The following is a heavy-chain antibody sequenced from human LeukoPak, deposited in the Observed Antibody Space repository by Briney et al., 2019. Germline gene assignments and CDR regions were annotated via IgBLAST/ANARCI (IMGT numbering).Heavy chain of an antibody. D-gene: IGHD3-22*01. CDR1: GGSFSGYY. CDR2: IYTSGST. J-gene: IGHJ6*03. Sequence: SETLSLTCAVYGGSFSGYYWSWIRQPAGKGLEWIGRIYTSGSTNYNPSLKSRVTISVDTSKNQFSLKLSSVTAADTAVYYCARDSRDDTYYYDSSGYYYYYYYMDIWGKGTTVTISS. CDR3: ARDSRDDTYYYDSSGYYYYYYYMDI. V-gene: IGHV4-4*07.